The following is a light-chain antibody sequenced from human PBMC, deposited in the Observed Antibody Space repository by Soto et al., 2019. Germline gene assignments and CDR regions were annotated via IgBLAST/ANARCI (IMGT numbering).Light chain of an antibody. CDR1: QSVLYSSNNKNY. V-gene: IGKV4-1*01. J-gene: IGKJ2*01. CDR3: QQYYRPPYT. CDR2: WAS. Sequence: DIVMTQSPDSLAVSLGERATINCKSSQSVLYSSNNKNYIAWYQQKPGQPPKLLIYWASTRESGVPDRFSGSGSGTDFTLTISSLQAEDVAVYYCQQYYRPPYTFGQWTTLEIK.